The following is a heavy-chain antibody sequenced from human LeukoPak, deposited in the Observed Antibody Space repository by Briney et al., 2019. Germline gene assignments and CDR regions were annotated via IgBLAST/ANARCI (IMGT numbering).Heavy chain of an antibody. CDR1: GGSFSGYY. CDR3: ARRVGRYFGERAYYYYYMDV. CDR2: INHSGST. V-gene: IGHV4-34*01. Sequence: PSETLSLTCAVYGGSFSGYYRSWIRQPPGKGLEWIGEINHSGSTKYNPSLKSRVTISVDTSKNQFSLKLSSVTAADTAVYYCARRVGRYFGERAYYYYYMDVWGKGTTVTISS. D-gene: IGHD3-10*01. J-gene: IGHJ6*03.